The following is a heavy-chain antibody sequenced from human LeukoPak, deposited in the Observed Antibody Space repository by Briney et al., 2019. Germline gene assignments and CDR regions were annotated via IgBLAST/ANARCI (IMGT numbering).Heavy chain of an antibody. Sequence: SETLSLTCTVSGGSISSSNYYWGWIRQPPGKGLEWIGSIYYSGSTHYNPSLKSPVTISVDTSKNQFSLKLSSVTAADTAVYYCARDPDSSGTDAFDIWGQGTMVTVSS. CDR2: IYYSGST. CDR1: GGSISSSNYY. J-gene: IGHJ3*02. CDR3: ARDPDSSGTDAFDI. V-gene: IGHV4-39*02. D-gene: IGHD3-22*01.